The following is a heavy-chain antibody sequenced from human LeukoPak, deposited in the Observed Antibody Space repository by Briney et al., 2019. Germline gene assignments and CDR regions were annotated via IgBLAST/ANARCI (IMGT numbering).Heavy chain of an antibody. CDR3: ARGMVTAYYYDSSGYYPNDY. CDR2: ISVYNGNT. V-gene: IGHV1-18*01. Sequence: ASVKVSCKASGYIFTSYGVTWVRQAPGQGLEWMGWISVYNGNTNYAQKVQGRVTMTTDISTSTAYMELRSLRSGDTAVYYCARGMVTAYYYDSSGYYPNDYWGQGTLVTVSS. D-gene: IGHD3-22*01. J-gene: IGHJ4*02. CDR1: GYIFTSYG.